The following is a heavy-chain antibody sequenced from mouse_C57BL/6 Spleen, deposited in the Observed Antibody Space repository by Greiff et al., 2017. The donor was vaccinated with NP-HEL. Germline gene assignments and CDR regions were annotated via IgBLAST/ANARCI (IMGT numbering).Heavy chain of an antibody. CDR2: IYPGDGDT. V-gene: IGHV1-80*01. CDR3: ARSFYDGYYGYFDV. D-gene: IGHD2-3*01. Sequence: VQLQQSGAELVKPGASVKISCKASGYSFSSYWMNWVKQRPGKGLEWIGQIYPGDGDTNYNGKFKGKATLTADKSSSTAYMQLSSLTSEDSAVYFCARSFYDGYYGYFDVWGTGTTVTVSS. CDR1: GYSFSSYW. J-gene: IGHJ1*03.